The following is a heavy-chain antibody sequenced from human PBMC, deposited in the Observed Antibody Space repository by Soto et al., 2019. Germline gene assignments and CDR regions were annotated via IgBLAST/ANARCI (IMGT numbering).Heavy chain of an antibody. CDR2: ISAYNGNA. V-gene: IGHV1-18*01. CDR3: ARGRSNYYDRNDYSPLYFDF. D-gene: IGHD3-22*01. CDR1: GYTFTTYG. J-gene: IGHJ4*02. Sequence: ASVKVSCKASGYTFTTYGISWVRQAPGQGLEWLGWISAYNGNAKYAQKFQGRVTLTTDTSTNTAYMELRGLRSDDTAVYYCARGRSNYYDRNDYSPLYFDFWGQGTLVTVSS.